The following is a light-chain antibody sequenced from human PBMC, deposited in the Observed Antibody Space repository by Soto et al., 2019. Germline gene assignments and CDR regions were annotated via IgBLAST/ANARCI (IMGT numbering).Light chain of an antibody. Sequence: IRLTQSPATLSLSPGERAPLSCIASQSVSSYLAWYQQKPGQAPRLLIYDASNRATGIPARFSGSGSGTDFTLTISSLEPEDFAVYYCQQRSNWPITFGQGTRLEIK. CDR3: QQRSNWPIT. CDR2: DAS. CDR1: QSVSSY. V-gene: IGKV3-11*01. J-gene: IGKJ5*01.